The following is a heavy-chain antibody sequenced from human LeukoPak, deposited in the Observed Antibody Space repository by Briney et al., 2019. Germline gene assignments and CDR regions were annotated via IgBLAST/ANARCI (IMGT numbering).Heavy chain of an antibody. V-gene: IGHV3-11*06. CDR1: GFTFSDYY. D-gene: IGHD3-10*01. CDR3: AREMGKRGSGSVPSNFYYNGLDV. Sequence: PGGSLRLSCAASGFTFSDYYMSWIRQAPGKGLQWVSYISTSSTYTIYADSVKGRFTISRDNAKNSPYLQMNSLRAEDTAVYYCAREMGKRGSGSVPSNFYYNGLDVWGKGTTVTVSS. J-gene: IGHJ6*04. CDR2: ISTSSTYT.